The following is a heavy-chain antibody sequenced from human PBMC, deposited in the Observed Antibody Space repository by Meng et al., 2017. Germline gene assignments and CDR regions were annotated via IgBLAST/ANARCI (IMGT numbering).Heavy chain of an antibody. Sequence: VHRQASGPGLVKPSPPLSLPCTVFGGSISRCGSYWSWYRQHPGKGLEWIGYIYYSGSTYYNPSLKSLVTISVDTSKNQFSLKLSSVTAADTAVYYCARGLRCSGGSCYSSNWFDPWGQGTLVTVSS. CDR1: GGSISRCGSY. D-gene: IGHD2-15*01. CDR3: ARGLRCSGGSCYSSNWFDP. J-gene: IGHJ5*02. CDR2: IYYSGST. V-gene: IGHV4-31*01.